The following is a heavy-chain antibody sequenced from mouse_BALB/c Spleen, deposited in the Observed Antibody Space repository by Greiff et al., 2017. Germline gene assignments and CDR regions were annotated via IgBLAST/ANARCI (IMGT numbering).Heavy chain of an antibody. Sequence: EVQRVESGGGLVQPGGSRKLSCAASGFTFSSFGMHWVRQAPEKGLEWVAYISSGSSTIYYADTVKGRFTISRDNPKNTLFLQMTSLRSEDTAMYYCARRATWYFDVWGAGTTVTVSS. CDR1: GFTFSSFG. J-gene: IGHJ1*01. CDR2: ISSGSSTI. CDR3: ARRATWYFDV. V-gene: IGHV5-17*02. D-gene: IGHD1-1*01.